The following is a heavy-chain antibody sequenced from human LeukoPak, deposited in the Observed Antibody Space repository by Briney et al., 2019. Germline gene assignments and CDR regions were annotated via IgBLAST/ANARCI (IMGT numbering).Heavy chain of an antibody. CDR1: GGSISRGNYY. CDR3: ARVPDYSNKNWFDP. D-gene: IGHD4-11*01. V-gene: IGHV4-31*03. CDR2: IYYSGST. J-gene: IGHJ5*02. Sequence: SETLSLTCTVSGGSISRGNYYWSWIRQHPGKGLEWIGYIYYSGSTYYNPSLKSRVTISVDTSKNQFSLKLSSVTAADTAVYYCARVPDYSNKNWFDPWGQGTLVTVSS.